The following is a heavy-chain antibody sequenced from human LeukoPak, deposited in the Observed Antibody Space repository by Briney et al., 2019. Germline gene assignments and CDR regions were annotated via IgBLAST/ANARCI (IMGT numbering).Heavy chain of an antibody. CDR3: ARDRGIVGATIWFDP. D-gene: IGHD1-26*01. V-gene: IGHV3-21*01. Sequence: SGGSLRLSCAASGFTFSSYSMTWVRQAPGKGLEWVSSISSSSSYIYYADSVKGRFTISRDNAKDSLYLQMNSLRAEDTALYYCARDRGIVGATIWFDPWGQGTLVTVSS. J-gene: IGHJ5*02. CDR2: ISSSSSYI. CDR1: GFTFSSYS.